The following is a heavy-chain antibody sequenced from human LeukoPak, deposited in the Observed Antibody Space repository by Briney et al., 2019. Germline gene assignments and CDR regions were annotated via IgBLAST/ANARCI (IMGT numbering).Heavy chain of an antibody. V-gene: IGHV3-30*18. Sequence: GGPLRLSCAASGLTLSDYAMNWVRQAPGKGLEWVAVISYDGSNKYYADSVKGRFTISRDNSKNTLYLQMNSLRAEDTAVYYCAKSAGDYYGMDVWGQGTTVTVSS. CDR2: ISYDGSNK. CDR1: GLTLSDYA. CDR3: AKSAGDYYGMDV. J-gene: IGHJ6*02.